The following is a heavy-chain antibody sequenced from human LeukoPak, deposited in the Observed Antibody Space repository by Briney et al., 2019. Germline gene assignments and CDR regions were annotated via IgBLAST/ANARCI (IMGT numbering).Heavy chain of an antibody. CDR1: GYTFTSYD. J-gene: IGHJ6*03. CDR2: MNPNSGNT. CDR3: ARGGGRSSHPSYYYMDV. Sequence: ASVKVSCKASGYTFTSYDINWVRQATGQGLEWMGWMNPNSGNTSYAQKFQGRVTMTRNTSISTAYMELSSLRSEDTAVYYCARGGGRSSHPSYYYMDVWGKGTRVTVSS. V-gene: IGHV1-8*01. D-gene: IGHD6-13*01.